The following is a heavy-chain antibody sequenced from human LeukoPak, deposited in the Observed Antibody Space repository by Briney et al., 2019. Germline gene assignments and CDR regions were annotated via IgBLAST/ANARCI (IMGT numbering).Heavy chain of an antibody. CDR1: GDSISSYF. Sequence: SETLSLTCTVSGDSISSYFWSWIRQPPGKGLEWIGYIYYNERSNYNPFLRSRVTISIDTSKNQFSLKLNSVTAADTAVYYCAREQGGGLFGGWGQGTLVTVSS. D-gene: IGHD3-3*01. CDR2: IYYNERS. CDR3: AREQGGGLFGG. V-gene: IGHV4-59*12. J-gene: IGHJ4*02.